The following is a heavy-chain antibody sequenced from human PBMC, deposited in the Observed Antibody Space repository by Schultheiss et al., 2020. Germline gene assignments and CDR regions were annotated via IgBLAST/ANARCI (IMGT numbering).Heavy chain of an antibody. J-gene: IGHJ5*02. V-gene: IGHV4-4*02. D-gene: IGHD2-2*01. CDR3: ARATLVVPAATWFDP. CDR2: IYHSGST. CDR1: GGSISSSNW. Sequence: SETLSLTCAVSGGSISSSNWWSWVRQPPGKGLEWIGEIYHSGSTNYNPSLKSRVTISVDKSKNQFSLKLSSVTAADTAVYYCARATLVVPAATWFDPWGQVTLVTVSS.